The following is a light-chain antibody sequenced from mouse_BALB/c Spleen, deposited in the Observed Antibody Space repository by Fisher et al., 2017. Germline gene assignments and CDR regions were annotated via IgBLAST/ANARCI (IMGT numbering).Light chain of an antibody. Sequence: IVLTQTTAIMSASPGEKVTISCSASSSVSYMYWYQQKPGSSPKPWIYSTSKLASGVPARFSGSGSGTSYSLTISSMEAEDAATYYCQQYHRSRTFGGGTKLEIK. CDR1: SSVSY. CDR2: STS. CDR3: QQYHRSRT. J-gene: IGKJ1*01. V-gene: IGKV4-61*01.